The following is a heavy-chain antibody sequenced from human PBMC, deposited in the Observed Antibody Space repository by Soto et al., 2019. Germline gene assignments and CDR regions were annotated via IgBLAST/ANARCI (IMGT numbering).Heavy chain of an antibody. CDR3: AKGYIVVVTPDFDY. CDR2: ISYDGSNK. Sequence: QVQLVESGGGVVQPGRSLRLSCAASGFTFSSYGMHWVRQAPGKGLEWVAVISYDGSNKYYADSVKGRFTISRDNSKNTLYLQMNSLRAEDTAVYYCAKGYIVVVTPDFDYWGQGTLVTVSS. CDR1: GFTFSSYG. J-gene: IGHJ4*02. V-gene: IGHV3-30*18. D-gene: IGHD2-21*02.